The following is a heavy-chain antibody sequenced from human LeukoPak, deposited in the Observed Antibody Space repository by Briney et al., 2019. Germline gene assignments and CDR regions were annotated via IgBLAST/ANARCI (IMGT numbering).Heavy chain of an antibody. D-gene: IGHD6-13*01. Sequence: SETLSLTCAVYGGSFSGYYWSWIRQPPGKGLERIGEINHSGSTNYNPSLKSRVTISVDTSKNQFSLKLSSVTAADTAVYYCARGLIDSSWYNWFDPWGQGTLVTVSS. J-gene: IGHJ5*02. CDR3: ARGLIDSSWYNWFDP. V-gene: IGHV4-34*01. CDR1: GGSFSGYY. CDR2: INHSGST.